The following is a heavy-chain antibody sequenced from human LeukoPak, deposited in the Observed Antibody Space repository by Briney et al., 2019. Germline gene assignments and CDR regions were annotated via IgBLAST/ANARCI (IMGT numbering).Heavy chain of an antibody. D-gene: IGHD3-22*01. CDR2: IYTSGST. Sequence: SETLSLTCTVSGGSISSYYWSWIRQPAGKGLEWIGRIYTSGSTYYNPSLKSRVTMSVDTSKNQFSLKLSSVTAADTAVYYCASEDGSSGYAFDIWGQGTMVTVSS. V-gene: IGHV4-4*07. J-gene: IGHJ3*02. CDR3: ASEDGSSGYAFDI. CDR1: GGSISSYY.